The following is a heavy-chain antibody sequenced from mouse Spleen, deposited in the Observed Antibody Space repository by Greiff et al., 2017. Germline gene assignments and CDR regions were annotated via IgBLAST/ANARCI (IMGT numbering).Heavy chain of an antibody. CDR3: TTTGTGWYFDV. CDR1: GFNIKDYY. CDR2: IDPEDGDT. D-gene: IGHD4-1*01. Sequence: VQLQQPGAELVKPGASVKLSCTASGFNIKDYYMHWVKQRPEQGLEWIGRIDPEDGDTEYAPKFQGKATMTADTSSNTAYLQLSSLTSEDTAVYYCTTTGTGWYFDVWGAGTTVTVSS. J-gene: IGHJ1*01. V-gene: IGHV14-1*01.